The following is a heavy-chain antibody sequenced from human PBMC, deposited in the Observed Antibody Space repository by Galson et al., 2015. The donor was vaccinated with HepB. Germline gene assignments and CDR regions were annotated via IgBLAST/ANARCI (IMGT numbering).Heavy chain of an antibody. D-gene: IGHD1-7*01. CDR2: IYSGGST. CDR3: ARVLTGTTFYYYYYMDG. CDR1: GFTVSGDY. J-gene: IGHJ6*03. Sequence: SLRLSCAASGFTVSGDYMSWVRQAPGKGLEWVSVIYSGGSTYYADSVKGRFTISRDNSNNTLYLQMNSLRAEDTAVYYCARVLTGTTFYYYYYMDGWGKGTTVTVSS. V-gene: IGHV3-53*01.